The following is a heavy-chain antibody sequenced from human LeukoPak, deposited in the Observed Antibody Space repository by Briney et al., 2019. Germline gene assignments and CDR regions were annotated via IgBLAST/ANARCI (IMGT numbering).Heavy chain of an antibody. V-gene: IGHV4-61*01. CDR3: ARNTSSSPWFDP. CDR1: GGSVSSPNSY. CDR2: VYYIGTT. Sequence: SETLSLTGIVSGGSVSSPNSYWSWIRQPPGKGLEWIGNVYYIGTTTYNSSLKRRVTISIDTSKNQFSLEVTSVTAADTAVYYCARNTSSSPWFDPWGQGTLVAVSS. D-gene: IGHD6-6*01. J-gene: IGHJ5*02.